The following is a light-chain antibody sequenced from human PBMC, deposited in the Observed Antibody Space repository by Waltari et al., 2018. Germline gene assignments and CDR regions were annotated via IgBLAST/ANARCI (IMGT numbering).Light chain of an antibody. Sequence: QSALIQPASVSGSPGQSITMSCTDTNSDVGSYNLVSWYQQHPGKAPKFLIYEGSKRPSGVSYRFSGSKSGNTASLTISGLQADDEADYYCSSYAGSGSPRVFGGGTKLTVL. J-gene: IGLJ3*02. CDR2: EGS. CDR3: SSYAGSGSPRV. V-gene: IGLV2-23*01. CDR1: NSDVGSYNL.